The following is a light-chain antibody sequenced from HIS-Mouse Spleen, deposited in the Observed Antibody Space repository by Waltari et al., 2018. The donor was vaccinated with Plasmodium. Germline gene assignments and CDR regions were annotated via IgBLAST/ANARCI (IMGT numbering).Light chain of an antibody. Sequence: QSALTQPASVSGSPGQSITISCTGTSSDAGGYNYVPWYQQHPGKAPKLMIYDVSNRPSGVSNRFSGSKSGNTASLTISGLQAEDEADYYCSSYTSSSTLGFGTGTKVTVL. CDR3: SSYTSSSTLG. CDR1: SSDAGGYNY. J-gene: IGLJ1*01. V-gene: IGLV2-14*03. CDR2: DVS.